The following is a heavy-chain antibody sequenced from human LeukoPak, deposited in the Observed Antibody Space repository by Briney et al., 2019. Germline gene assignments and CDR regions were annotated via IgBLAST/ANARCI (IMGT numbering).Heavy chain of an antibody. Sequence: SETLSLTCTVSGGSISSYYWSWIRQPPGKGLEWIGRIYTSGSTNYNPSLKSRVTISVDTSKNQFSLKLSSVTAADTAAYCCARENWLYYYDSRNWFDPWGQGTLVTVSS. J-gene: IGHJ5*02. D-gene: IGHD3-22*01. CDR2: IYTSGST. CDR3: ARENWLYYYDSRNWFDP. CDR1: GGSISSYY. V-gene: IGHV4-4*08.